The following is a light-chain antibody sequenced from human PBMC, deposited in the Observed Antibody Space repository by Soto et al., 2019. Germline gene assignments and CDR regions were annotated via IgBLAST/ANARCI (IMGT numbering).Light chain of an antibody. J-gene: IGKJ1*01. V-gene: IGKV1-39*01. CDR1: PPINNY. CDR3: QQSYSAPQT. CDR2: AAS. Sequence: DIQMTQSRSSLSASVGDRVTITCRASPPINNYVNCYQQKPGQAPKLLIYAASTLQSGVPSRFSGSGSGTDFTLTISSVQPEDFATYYCQQSYSAPQTFGQGTKV.